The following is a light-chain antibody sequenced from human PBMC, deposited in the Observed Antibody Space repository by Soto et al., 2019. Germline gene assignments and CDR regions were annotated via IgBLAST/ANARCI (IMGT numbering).Light chain of an antibody. Sequence: DIKMTQSPATLSASVGDRVTVTCRASQSISSWLAWYQQKPGKTPKVLIYDASSLESGVPSRFSGSGSGTEFTLTISSLQPDDFATYYCQQYNTYWTFGQRTKVDIK. V-gene: IGKV1-5*01. CDR3: QQYNTYWT. CDR2: DAS. J-gene: IGKJ1*01. CDR1: QSISSW.